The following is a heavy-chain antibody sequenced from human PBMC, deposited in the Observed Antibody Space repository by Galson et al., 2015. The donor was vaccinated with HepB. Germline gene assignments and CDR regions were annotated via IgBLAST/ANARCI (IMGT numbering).Heavy chain of an antibody. Sequence: QSGAEVKKPGASVKVSCKASGYTFTSYGISWVRQAPGQGLEWMGWISAYNGNTNYAQKLQGRVTMTTDTSTSTAYMELRSLRSDDTAVYYCARDTPLIVVVVAATENAFDIWGQGTMVTVSS. CDR1: GYTFTSYG. CDR2: ISAYNGNT. V-gene: IGHV1-18*01. J-gene: IGHJ3*02. CDR3: ARDTPLIVVVVAATENAFDI. D-gene: IGHD2-15*01.